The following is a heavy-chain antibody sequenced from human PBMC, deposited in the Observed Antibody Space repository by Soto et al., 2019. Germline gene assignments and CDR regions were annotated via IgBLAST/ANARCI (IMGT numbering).Heavy chain of an antibody. J-gene: IGHJ5*02. CDR3: SSDDAAATEFDT. V-gene: IGHV4-34*01. D-gene: IGHD3-16*01. CDR1: VRSLSSSY. CDR2: INNSGST. Sequence: PSETLSLTCTVAVRSLSSSYGTWIRQPQGKGQEWIGEINNSGSTNYNPSLKSRVTISVDTSNNQFSLNLTSVTPAEPAIFYCSSDDAAATEFDTRGQGDPLPVSS.